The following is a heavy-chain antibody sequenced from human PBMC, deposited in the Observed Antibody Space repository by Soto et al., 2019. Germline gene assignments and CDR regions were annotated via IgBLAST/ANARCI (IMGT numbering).Heavy chain of an antibody. CDR2: ISSSGTYI. D-gene: IGHD4-17*01. CDR3: ARDRDVGDYNTWFDP. Sequence: EVQLVESGGGLVKPGGSLRLSCAASGFTLSSYTLNWVRQAPGKGLQWVSSISSSGTYIYYADSVRGRFTISRDNARNSVYLQMSSLRDEDTAVYYCARDRDVGDYNTWFDPWGQGTLVIVSS. CDR1: GFTLSSYT. J-gene: IGHJ5*02. V-gene: IGHV3-21*02.